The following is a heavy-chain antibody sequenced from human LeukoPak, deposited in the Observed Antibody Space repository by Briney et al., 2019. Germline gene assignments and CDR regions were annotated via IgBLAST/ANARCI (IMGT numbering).Heavy chain of an antibody. Sequence: PGGSLRLSCAASGFTFSTYWIHWVRQAPGKGLVWVSTLNSAGSITPYADSVKGRFTISRDNAKSTLYLQMNSLRAEDTAVYYCARGGTYSWDGLDIWGQGTMVTVSS. CDR1: GFTFSTYW. D-gene: IGHD1-26*01. J-gene: IGHJ3*02. V-gene: IGHV3-74*01. CDR3: ARGGTYSWDGLDI. CDR2: LNSAGSIT.